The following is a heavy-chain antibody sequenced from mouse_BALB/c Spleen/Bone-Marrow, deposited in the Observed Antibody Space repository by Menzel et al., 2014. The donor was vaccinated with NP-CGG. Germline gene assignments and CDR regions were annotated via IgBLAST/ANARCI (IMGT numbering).Heavy chain of an antibody. J-gene: IGHJ3*01. CDR2: INPSTGYI. Sequence: VQLQQSGAELAKPGASVKMSCKASGYTFITYWMHWVKQRPGQGLEWIGYINPSTGYIEYNQKFKDKATLTADKSSSTAYMQLSSLTSEDSAVYYCATYVGFAFWGQGTLVTVSA. CDR1: GYTFITYW. V-gene: IGHV1-7*01. D-gene: IGHD1-1*01. CDR3: ATYVGFAF.